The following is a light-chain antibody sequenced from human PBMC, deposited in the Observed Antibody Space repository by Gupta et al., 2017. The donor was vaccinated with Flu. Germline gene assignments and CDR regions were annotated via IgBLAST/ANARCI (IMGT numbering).Light chain of an antibody. CDR2: DVS. J-gene: IGLJ2*01. CDR3: SSYTISGTLVL. V-gene: IGLV2-14*01. Sequence: QSALTQPASVSGSPGQSITTPCSGTSSDVGGYNHVSWYQHHPGKAPKLLIYDVSNRPSGTSNRFSGSKSGNTASLTISGIQSEDEADYYCSSYTISGTLVLFGGGTKLTVL. CDR1: SSDVGGYNH.